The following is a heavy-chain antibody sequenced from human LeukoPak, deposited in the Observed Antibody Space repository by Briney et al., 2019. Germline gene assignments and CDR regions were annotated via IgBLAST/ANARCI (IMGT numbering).Heavy chain of an antibody. CDR2: IYYSGST. J-gene: IGHJ5*02. CDR3: ARGGNTAEA. D-gene: IGHD5-18*01. V-gene: IGHV4-59*01. CDR1: GGSISDYH. Sequence: SETLSLTCTVSGGSISDYHWSWIRQPPGKGLEWIGYIYYSGSTNYNPSLKSRVTISVDTSKNQFSLKLSSVTAADTAVYYCARGGNTAEAWGQGTLVTVSS.